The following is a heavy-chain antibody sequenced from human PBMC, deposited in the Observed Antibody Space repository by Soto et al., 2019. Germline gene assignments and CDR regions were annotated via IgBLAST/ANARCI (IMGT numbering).Heavy chain of an antibody. CDR2: IKSDGGSA. CDR3: ARGAKGAYYVDV. CDR1: GFTFSDFW. Sequence: EVQLVESGGGLVQPGGSLRLSCAASGFTFSDFWLHWVRQAPEKGLVWVSRIKSDGGSANYADSVKGRFTIFRDNAKNPGYLQLGSLRAVDTDVYYWARGAKGAYYVDVWGKGTTVTVSS. V-gene: IGHV3-74*01. D-gene: IGHD2-21*01. J-gene: IGHJ6*03.